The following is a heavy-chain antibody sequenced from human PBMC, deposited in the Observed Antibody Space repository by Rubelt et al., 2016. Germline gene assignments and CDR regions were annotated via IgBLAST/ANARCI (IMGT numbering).Heavy chain of an antibody. D-gene: IGHD6-13*01. Sequence: QLQLQEAGPGRVNPSETLSLTCAVSGGSISRSTYYWGWIRQPPGTGLEWIGSMYYSGTTYYNPSLRSRVTISVDKAKNHISLKLGSVTAADTAVYYCARSESGIAAAPDWFDPWGQGALVTVSS. CDR3: ARSESGIAAAPDWFDP. CDR1: GGSISRSTYY. V-gene: IGHV4-39*01. CDR2: MYYSGTT. J-gene: IGHJ5*02.